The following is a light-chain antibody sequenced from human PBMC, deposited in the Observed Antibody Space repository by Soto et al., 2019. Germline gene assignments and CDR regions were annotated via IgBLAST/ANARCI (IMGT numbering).Light chain of an antibody. V-gene: IGLV2-14*03. CDR3: SSYRSSNTFV. Sequence: QSALTQPASVSGSPGQSITISCAGSSSDVGGYNYVSWYQQHPGRAPRLMIYHVSNRPSGVSDRFSASKSGNTASLTISGLQAEDEADDYCSSYRSSNTFVFGTGTKVTVL. J-gene: IGLJ1*01. CDR1: SSDVGGYNY. CDR2: HVS.